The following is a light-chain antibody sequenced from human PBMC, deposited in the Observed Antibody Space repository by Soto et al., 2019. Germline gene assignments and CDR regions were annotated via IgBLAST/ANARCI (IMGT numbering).Light chain of an antibody. CDR2: KTS. Sequence: EIVMTQPPLSSPVTLGQPASISCRSSQSLLDSDGETYLSWLQQRPGQPPRLLIYKTSSRFSGVPDRFSGSGAGTDFTLKISRVEVEDVGVYYCMQATQFPHTFGQGTKLEI. CDR3: MQATQFPHT. V-gene: IGKV2-24*01. CDR1: QSLLDSDGETY. J-gene: IGKJ2*01.